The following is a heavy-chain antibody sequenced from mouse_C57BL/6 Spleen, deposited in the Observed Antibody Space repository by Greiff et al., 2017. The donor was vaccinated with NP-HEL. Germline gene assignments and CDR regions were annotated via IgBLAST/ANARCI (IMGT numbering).Heavy chain of an antibody. Sequence: EVKVEESGGGLVQPGGSMKLSCVASGFTFSNYWMNWVRQSPEKGLEWVAQIRLKSDNYATHYAESVKGRFTISRDDSKSSVYLQMNNLRAEDTGIYYCVYGSSYGWFAYWGQGTLVTVSA. CDR2: IRLKSDNYAT. CDR3: VYGSSYGWFAY. V-gene: IGHV6-3*01. J-gene: IGHJ3*01. D-gene: IGHD1-1*01. CDR1: GFTFSNYW.